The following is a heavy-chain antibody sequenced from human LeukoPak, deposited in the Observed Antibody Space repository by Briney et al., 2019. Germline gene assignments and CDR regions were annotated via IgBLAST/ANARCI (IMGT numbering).Heavy chain of an antibody. D-gene: IGHD6-19*01. Sequence: GGSLRLSCAASGFPFSNYWMNWVRQTPGRGPEWVVNIKQDGSESFYVDSVKGRFTLSRDNAKNSLYLQMNSLRAEDTAVYYCARGADNAFDMWGQGSMVTVSS. V-gene: IGHV3-7*01. CDR2: IKQDGSES. CDR3: ARGADNAFDM. J-gene: IGHJ3*02. CDR1: GFPFSNYW.